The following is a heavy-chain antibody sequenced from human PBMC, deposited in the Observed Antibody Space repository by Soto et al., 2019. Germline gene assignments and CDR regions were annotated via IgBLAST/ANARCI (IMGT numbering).Heavy chain of an antibody. CDR3: AREIMVYAIRAYYFDY. J-gene: IGHJ4*02. V-gene: IGHV3-66*01. Sequence: PGGSLRLSCAASGFTVSSNYMSWVRQAPGKGLEWVSVIYSGGSTYYADSVKGRFTISRDNSKNTLYLQMNSLRAEDTAVYYCAREIMVYAIRAYYFDYWGQGTPVTVSS. CDR2: IYSGGST. D-gene: IGHD2-8*01. CDR1: GFTVSSNY.